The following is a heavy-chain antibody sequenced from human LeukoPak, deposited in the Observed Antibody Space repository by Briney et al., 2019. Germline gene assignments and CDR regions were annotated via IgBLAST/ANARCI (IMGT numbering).Heavy chain of an antibody. CDR1: GYTFSGYY. D-gene: IGHD5-18*01. V-gene: IGHV1-2*02. Sequence: ASVKVSCKASGYTFSGYYMHWVRQAPGQGLEWMGWINPNTGRTNYAQNFQGRVTMTRDTSISTAYMELSRLRSDDTAVYYCARGRTAMPNSYDYWGQGTLVTVSS. CDR2: INPNTGRT. J-gene: IGHJ4*02. CDR3: ARGRTAMPNSYDY.